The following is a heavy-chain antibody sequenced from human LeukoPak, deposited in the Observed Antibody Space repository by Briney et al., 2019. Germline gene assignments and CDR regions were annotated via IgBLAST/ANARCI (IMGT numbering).Heavy chain of an antibody. V-gene: IGHV1-69*13. CDR3: ARISLGAIWGYYYGMDV. CDR1: GGTFSSCS. J-gene: IGHJ6*02. Sequence: SVKVSCKASGGTFSSCSISWVRQAPGQGLEWMGGIIPIFDTADYAQKFQGRVTITADESTSTAYMELSSLRSEDTAVFYCARISLGAIWGYYYGMDVWGQGTAVTVSS. D-gene: IGHD1-26*01. CDR2: IIPIFDTA.